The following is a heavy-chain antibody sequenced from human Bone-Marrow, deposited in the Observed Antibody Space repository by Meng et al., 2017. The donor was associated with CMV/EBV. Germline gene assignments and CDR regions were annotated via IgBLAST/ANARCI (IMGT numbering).Heavy chain of an antibody. V-gene: IGHV3-53*01. D-gene: IGHD1-26*01. Sequence: GESLKISCAASSFSVSSYYMSWVRQAPGKELEWVSIIYSGGDTYYADSVKGRFTISRGNSKNTLYLQMNSLGVEDTAVYYCARDRGAYLFDYWGQGTLVTVSS. J-gene: IGHJ4*02. CDR1: SFSVSSYY. CDR2: IYSGGDT. CDR3: ARDRGAYLFDY.